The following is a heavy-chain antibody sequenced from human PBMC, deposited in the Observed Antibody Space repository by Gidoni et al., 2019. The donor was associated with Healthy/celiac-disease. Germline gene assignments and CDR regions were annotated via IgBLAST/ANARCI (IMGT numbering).Heavy chain of an antibody. J-gene: IGHJ4*02. CDR1: GGSFSGYY. D-gene: IGHD2-2*01. CDR2: INHSGST. V-gene: IGHV4-34*01. Sequence: QVQLQQWGAGLLKPSETLSLTCAVYGGSFSGYYWSWIRQPPGKGLEWIGEINHSGSTNYNPSLKSRVTISVDMSKNQFSLKLSSVTAADTAVYYCARSRRCSSTSCYGWVYWGQGTLVTVSS. CDR3: ARSRRCSSTSCYGWVY.